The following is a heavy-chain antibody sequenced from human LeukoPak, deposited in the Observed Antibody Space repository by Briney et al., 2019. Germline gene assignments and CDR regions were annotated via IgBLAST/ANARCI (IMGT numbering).Heavy chain of an antibody. D-gene: IGHD4-17*01. V-gene: IGHV4-59*12. CDR3: ARATTVTTRFDP. Sequence: PSEILSLTCTVSGDSITTYYWNWIRQPPGKGLEWIGYIYYSGTTNYNPSLKSRLTISLDTSKNQFSLKLSSMTAADTAVYYCARATTVTTRFDPWGQGTLVIVSS. CDR1: GDSITTYY. CDR2: IYYSGTT. J-gene: IGHJ5*02.